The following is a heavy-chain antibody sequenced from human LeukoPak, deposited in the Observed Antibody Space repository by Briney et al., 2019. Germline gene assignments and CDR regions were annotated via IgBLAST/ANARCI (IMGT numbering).Heavy chain of an antibody. CDR1: GFTFSSYA. V-gene: IGHV3-23*01. Sequence: GGSLRLSCAASGFTFSSYAMSWVRQAPGKGLEWVSAISGSGGSTYYADSVKGRFTISRDNSKNTLYLQMNSLRAEDTAVYYCARLLEQQLVPGDIDYWGQGTLVTVSS. CDR3: ARLLEQQLVPGDIDY. D-gene: IGHD6-13*01. J-gene: IGHJ4*02. CDR2: ISGSGGST.